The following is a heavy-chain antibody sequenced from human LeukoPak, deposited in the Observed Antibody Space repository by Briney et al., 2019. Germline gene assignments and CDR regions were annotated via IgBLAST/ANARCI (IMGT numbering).Heavy chain of an antibody. J-gene: IGHJ5*02. D-gene: IGHD5-18*01. CDR3: AKDPGENVDTAMDHRVRWFDP. CDR2: MNPNSGNT. CDR1: GYTFTSYD. Sequence: ASVKVSCKAPGYTFTSYDINWVRQATGQGLEWMGWMNPNSGNTGYAQKFQGRVTITRNTSISTAYMELSSLRSEDTAVYYCAKDPGENVDTAMDHRVRWFDPWGQGTLVTVSS. V-gene: IGHV1-8*03.